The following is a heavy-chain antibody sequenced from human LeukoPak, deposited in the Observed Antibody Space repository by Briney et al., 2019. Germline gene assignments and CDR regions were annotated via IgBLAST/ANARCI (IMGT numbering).Heavy chain of an antibody. Sequence: ASVKVSCKASGYTFTSYGISWVRQAPGQGLEWMGWISAYNGNTNYAQKLQGRVTMTTDTSTSTAYMELRSLRSDDTAVYCCASVNSGSYYYYYGMDVWGQGTTVTVSS. D-gene: IGHD1-26*01. CDR2: ISAYNGNT. CDR3: ASVNSGSYYYYYGMDV. CDR1: GYTFTSYG. J-gene: IGHJ6*02. V-gene: IGHV1-18*01.